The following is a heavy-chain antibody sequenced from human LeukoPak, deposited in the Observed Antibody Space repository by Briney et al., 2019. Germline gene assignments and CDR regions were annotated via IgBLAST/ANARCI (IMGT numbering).Heavy chain of an antibody. CDR2: INHSGST. V-gene: IGHV4-34*01. CDR3: ARHRHCSGGSCYLGYFDY. CDR1: GGSFSGYY. Sequence: SETLSLTCAVYGGSFSGYYWSWIRQPPGKGLEWIGEINHSGSTNYNPSLKSRVTISVDTSKNQFSLKLSSVTAADTAVYYCARHRHCSGGSCYLGYFDYWGQGTLVTVSS. J-gene: IGHJ4*02. D-gene: IGHD2-15*01.